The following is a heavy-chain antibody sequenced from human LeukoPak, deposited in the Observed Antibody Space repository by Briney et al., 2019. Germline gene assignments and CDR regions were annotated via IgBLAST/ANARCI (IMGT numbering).Heavy chain of an antibody. CDR2: ISSDSTTI. CDR1: GFTFSSYS. CDR3: AELGITMIGGV. V-gene: IGHV3-48*01. Sequence: GGSLRLSCAASGFTFSSYSMNWVRQAPGKGLEWVSYISSDSTTIYYADSVKGRFTISRDNAKNSLYLQMNSLRAEDTAVYYCAELGITMIGGVWGKGTTVTISS. D-gene: IGHD3-10*02. J-gene: IGHJ6*04.